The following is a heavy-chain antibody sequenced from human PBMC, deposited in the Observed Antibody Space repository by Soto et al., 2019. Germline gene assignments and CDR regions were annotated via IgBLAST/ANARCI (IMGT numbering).Heavy chain of an antibody. V-gene: IGHV4-39*01. J-gene: IGHJ2*01. D-gene: IGHD4-4*01. CDR1: GGSISSSSYY. CDR2: IFYSGNT. CDR3: ARPLWRNDYNWGYFDL. Sequence: PSETLSLTCTVSGGSISSSSYYWAWIRQPPGKGLEWIGSIFYSGNTYYNPSLNSRVTISVDTSKNQFSPKLSSVTAADTAVYYCARPLWRNDYNWGYFDLWGRGTLVTVSS.